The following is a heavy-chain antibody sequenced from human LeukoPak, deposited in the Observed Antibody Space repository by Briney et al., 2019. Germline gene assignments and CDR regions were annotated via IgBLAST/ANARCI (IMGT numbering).Heavy chain of an antibody. CDR2: ISTSGGDT. D-gene: IGHD5-24*01. J-gene: IGHJ4*02. CDR1: GFTFTSYA. Sequence: GGSLRLSCAASGFTFTSYAMSWVRQAPGKGLEWVSAISTSGGDTYYAVSVKGRFTISRGNSKNTLYLQMNSLRAEDTAVYYCARWLQRPIDFWGQGTLVTVSS. CDR3: ARWLQRPIDF. V-gene: IGHV3-23*01.